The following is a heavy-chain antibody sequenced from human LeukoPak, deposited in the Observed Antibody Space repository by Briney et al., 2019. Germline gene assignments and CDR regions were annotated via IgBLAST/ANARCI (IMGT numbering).Heavy chain of an antibody. CDR3: AKGGASATDAPHGDVVTTTLDGFDI. CDR2: VSGSGGHT. J-gene: IGHJ3*02. V-gene: IGHV3-23*01. CDR1: GFAFSTFP. Sequence: GGSLRLSCMASGFAFSTFPMSWVRQAPGKGLEWVSAVSGSGGHTFYLDSAKGRVTISRDNSKKTLYLQMNSLRVDDTAVYYCAKGGASATDAPHGDVVTTTLDGFDIWGQGTMVTVSS. D-gene: IGHD4-17*01.